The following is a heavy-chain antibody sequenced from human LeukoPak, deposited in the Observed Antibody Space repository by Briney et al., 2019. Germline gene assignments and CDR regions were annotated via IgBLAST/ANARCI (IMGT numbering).Heavy chain of an antibody. CDR1: GFTFSSYG. Sequence: GGSLRLSCAAPGFTFSSYGMHWVRQAPGKGLEWVAVISYDGSNKYYADSVKGRFTISRDNSKNTLYLQMNSLRAEDTAVYYCAKEVNTAMIDYWGQGTLVTVSS. CDR3: AKEVNTAMIDY. J-gene: IGHJ4*02. V-gene: IGHV3-30*18. D-gene: IGHD5-18*01. CDR2: ISYDGSNK.